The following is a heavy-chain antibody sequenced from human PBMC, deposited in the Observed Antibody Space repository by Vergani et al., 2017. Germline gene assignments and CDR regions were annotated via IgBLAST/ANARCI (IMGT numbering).Heavy chain of an antibody. J-gene: IGHJ5*02. Sequence: QVQPQESGPGLVKPSETLSLTCTVSGGSISSYYWGWIRQPPGKWLEWIGSIYYSGSTYYNPSLKSRVTISVDTSKNQFSLKLSSVTAADTAVYYCARLKGNDLPVLGNWFDPWGQGTLVTVSS. CDR1: GGSISSYY. CDR3: ARLKGNDLPVLGNWFDP. CDR2: IYYSGST. D-gene: IGHD1-1*01. V-gene: IGHV4-39*01.